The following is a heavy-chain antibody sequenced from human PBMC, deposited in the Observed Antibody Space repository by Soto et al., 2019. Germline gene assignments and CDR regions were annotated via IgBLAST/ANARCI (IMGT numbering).Heavy chain of an antibody. Sequence: EVQLLESGGGLVQPGGSLRLSCAASGFTFSSYAMSWVRQAPGKGLEWVPAISGSGGSTYYADSVKGRFTISRDNSKNTLYLQMNSLRAEDTAVYYCAKDVYYDSSGYYFDYWGQGTLVTVSS. CDR2: ISGSGGST. V-gene: IGHV3-23*01. CDR1: GFTFSSYA. CDR3: AKDVYYDSSGYYFDY. D-gene: IGHD3-22*01. J-gene: IGHJ4*02.